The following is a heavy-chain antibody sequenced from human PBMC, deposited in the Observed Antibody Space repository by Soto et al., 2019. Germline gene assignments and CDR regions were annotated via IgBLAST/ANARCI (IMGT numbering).Heavy chain of an antibody. CDR3: ARVWLRSAAGKARYFQH. J-gene: IGHJ1*01. V-gene: IGHV1-69*01. D-gene: IGHD6-13*01. CDR2: IIPIFGTA. Sequence: QVQLVQSGAEVKKPGSSVKVSCKASGGTFSSYAISWVRQAPGQGLEWMGGIIPIFGTANYAQKFQGRVTITADESTSTAYMELSSLRSEDTAVYYCARVWLRSAAGKARYFQHWGQGTLVTVSS. CDR1: GGTFSSYA.